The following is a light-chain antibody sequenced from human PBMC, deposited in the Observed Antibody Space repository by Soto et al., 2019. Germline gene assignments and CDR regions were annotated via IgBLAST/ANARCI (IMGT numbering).Light chain of an antibody. CDR2: DVS. CDR1: SSDVGGYNY. CDR3: CSYAGSYVYV. V-gene: IGLV2-11*01. Sequence: QSVLTQPRSVSGSPGQSVTISCTGTSSDVGGYNYVSWYQQHPGKAPKLMIYDVSKRPSGVPDRFSGSKSGNTASLTISGLQADYEDYYYCCSYAGSYVYVFGTRTKLTVL. J-gene: IGLJ1*01.